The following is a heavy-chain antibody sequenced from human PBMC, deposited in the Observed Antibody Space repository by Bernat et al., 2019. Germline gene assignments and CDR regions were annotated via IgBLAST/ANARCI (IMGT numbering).Heavy chain of an antibody. J-gene: IGHJ6*02. CDR1: GFTYSSYG. D-gene: IGHD6-6*01. CDR2: ISYDGSNK. CDR3: AKDLIAARLYYYYGMDV. V-gene: IGHV3-30*18. Sequence: QVQLVESGGGVVQPGRSLRLSCAASGFTYSSYGMHWVRQAPGKGLEWVAVISYDGSNKYYADSVKGRFTISRDNSKNTLYLQMNSLRAEDTAVYYCAKDLIAARLYYYYGMDVWGQGTTVTVFS.